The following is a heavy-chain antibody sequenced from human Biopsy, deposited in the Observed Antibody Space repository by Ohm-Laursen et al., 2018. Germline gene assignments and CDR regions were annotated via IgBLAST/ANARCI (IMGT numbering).Heavy chain of an antibody. CDR2: IENSDNT. V-gene: IGHV4-59*08. J-gene: IGHJ4*02. D-gene: IGHD2-2*01. CDR1: GDSIGRYS. Sequence: SDTLSLTCPVSGDSIGRYSWSWIRRPPGKGLEGIGYIENSDNTYYNPSLESRVALSVDTSKNQFSLKLNSATAADTAVYYCARHRYCSSITCSNSNYYFDFWGQGTLVTVSS. CDR3: ARHRYCSSITCSNSNYYFDF.